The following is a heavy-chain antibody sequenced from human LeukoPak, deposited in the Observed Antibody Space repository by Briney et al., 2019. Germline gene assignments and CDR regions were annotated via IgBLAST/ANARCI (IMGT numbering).Heavy chain of an antibody. J-gene: IGHJ5*02. Sequence: PGGSLRLSCAASGFTVADFWMIWVRQAPGRGLEWVGHIRTKAEGGTTQYAAPVKGRFTVSRDDSKNTVYLQMDSLQTEDSAVYYCVKKWFDPWGQGVLVTVSS. CDR2: IRTKAEGGTT. CDR1: GFTVADFW. V-gene: IGHV3-15*01. CDR3: VKKWFDP.